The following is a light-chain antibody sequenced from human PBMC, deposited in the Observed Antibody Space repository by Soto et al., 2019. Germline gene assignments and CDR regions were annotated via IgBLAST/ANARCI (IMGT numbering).Light chain of an antibody. CDR1: QSVGTY. CDR2: DSS. J-gene: IGKJ5*01. CDR3: QQYGNSPQIT. Sequence: IVLTQSPATLSLSPGERATLSCGASQSVGTYVAWYKQKPGLAPRLVIFDSSTRPTGIPDRFGGSGSGTDFTLTISRLEPEDFAVYFCQQYGNSPQITFGQGTRLEI. V-gene: IGKV3D-20*01.